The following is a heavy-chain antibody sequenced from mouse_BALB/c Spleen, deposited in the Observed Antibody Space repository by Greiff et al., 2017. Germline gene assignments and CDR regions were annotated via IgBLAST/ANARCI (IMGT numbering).Heavy chain of an antibody. J-gene: IGHJ4*01. V-gene: IGHV2-9*02. Sequence: VKLVESGPGLVAPSQSLSITCTVSGFSLTSYGVHWVRQPPGKGLEWLGVIWAGGSTNYNSALMSRLSISKDNSKSQVFLKMNSLQTDDTAMYYCAREVYYDYDAMDYWGQGTSVTVSS. D-gene: IGHD2-1*01. CDR2: IWAGGST. CDR1: GFSLTSYG. CDR3: AREVYYDYDAMDY.